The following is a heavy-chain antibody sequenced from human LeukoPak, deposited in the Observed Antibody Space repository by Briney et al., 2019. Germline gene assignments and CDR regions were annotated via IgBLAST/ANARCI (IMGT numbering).Heavy chain of an antibody. D-gene: IGHD6-6*01. Sequence: GGSLRLSCAVSGRSFSSYAIHWVRQAPGKGLEWVAVISYDGTNTEYAASLKGRLTISSDNTKNTVYLQMNSLRAEDTAVYYCARDYSSSFNFDYWGQGTLVTVSS. J-gene: IGHJ4*02. CDR2: ISYDGTNT. CDR1: GRSFSSYA. V-gene: IGHV3-30*03. CDR3: ARDYSSSFNFDY.